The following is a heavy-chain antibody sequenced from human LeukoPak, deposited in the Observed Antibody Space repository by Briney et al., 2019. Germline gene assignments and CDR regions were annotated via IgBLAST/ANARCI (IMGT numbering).Heavy chain of an antibody. Sequence: ASVKVSCKASGYTFTSYYMHWVRQAPGQGLEWMGIINPSGGSTSYAQKFQGRVTMTRDTSTSTVYMELSSLRSEDTAVYYCARAVGDYIWGSYSYYYYMDVWGKGTTVTVSS. V-gene: IGHV1-46*01. J-gene: IGHJ6*03. CDR1: GYTFTSYY. CDR3: ARAVGDYIWGSYSYYYYMDV. CDR2: INPSGGST. D-gene: IGHD3-16*01.